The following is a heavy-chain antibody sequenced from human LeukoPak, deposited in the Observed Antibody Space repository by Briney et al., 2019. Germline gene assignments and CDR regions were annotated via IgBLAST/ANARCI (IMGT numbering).Heavy chain of an antibody. V-gene: IGHV3-7*01. CDR3: ARGYCSGGSCYSHYYYYYYMDV. CDR2: IKQDGSEK. D-gene: IGHD2-15*01. CDR1: GFTFSSYA. J-gene: IGHJ6*03. Sequence: GGSLRLSCAASGFTFSSYAMSWVRQAPGKGLEWVANIKQDGSEKYYVDSVKGRFTISRDNAKNSLYLQMNSLRAEDTAVYYCARGYCSGGSCYSHYYYYYYMDVWGKGTTVTVSS.